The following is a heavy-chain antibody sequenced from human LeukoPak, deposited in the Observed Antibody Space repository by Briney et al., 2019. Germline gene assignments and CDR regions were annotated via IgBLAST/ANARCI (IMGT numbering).Heavy chain of an antibody. D-gene: IGHD2-2*01. CDR2: ISSSSSYI. CDR3: ARGRGSHCSSTSCSPWWFDP. J-gene: IGHJ5*02. Sequence: GGSLRLSCAASGFTFSSYSMNWVRQAPGKGLEWVSSISSSSSYIYYADSVKGRFTISRDNAKSSLYLQMNSLRAEDTAVYYCARGRGSHCSSTSCSPWWFDPWGQGTLVTVSS. CDR1: GFTFSSYS. V-gene: IGHV3-21*01.